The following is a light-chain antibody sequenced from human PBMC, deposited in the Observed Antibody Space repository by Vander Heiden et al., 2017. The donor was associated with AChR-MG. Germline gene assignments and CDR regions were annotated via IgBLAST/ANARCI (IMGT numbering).Light chain of an antibody. CDR3: CADRSGSTSL. J-gene: IGLJ3*02. CDR2: DVS. Sequence: QSALTQPASVSGSPGLSITISCTGTSSDVGGYNSVPWYQQHPGTAPNSLIYDVSVRPSGPSHHFPCSQSGPTPPLTIAVLQQEEEDDYYCCADRSGSTSLFGGGTRVTVL. V-gene: IGLV2-14*03. CDR1: SSDVGGYNS.